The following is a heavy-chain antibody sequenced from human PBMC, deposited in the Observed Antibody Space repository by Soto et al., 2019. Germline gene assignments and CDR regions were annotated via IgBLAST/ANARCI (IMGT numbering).Heavy chain of an antibody. CDR2: IYYSGST. Sequence: QVQLQESGPGLVKPSETLSLTCTVSGGSISSYYWSWIRQPPGKGLEWIGYIYYSGSTNYNPSLTSRVTISVDTSKNQFSLKLSSVTAADTAVYYCACGTMIVGALFDYWGQGTLVTVSS. V-gene: IGHV4-59*01. CDR1: GGSISSYY. J-gene: IGHJ4*02. D-gene: IGHD3-22*01. CDR3: ACGTMIVGALFDY.